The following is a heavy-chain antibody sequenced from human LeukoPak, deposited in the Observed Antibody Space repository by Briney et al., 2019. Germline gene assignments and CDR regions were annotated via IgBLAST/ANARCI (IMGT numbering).Heavy chain of an antibody. J-gene: IGHJ4*02. Sequence: SGGSLGLSCAASGFTFSSYGMHWVRQAPGKGLEWVAFIRYDGSNKYYADSVKGRFTISRDNSKNTLYLQMNSLRAEDTAVYYCAKMVGYCSSTSCYDGDDYWGQGTLVTVSS. CDR3: AKMVGYCSSTSCYDGDDY. CDR2: IRYDGSNK. V-gene: IGHV3-30*02. CDR1: GFTFSSYG. D-gene: IGHD2-2*01.